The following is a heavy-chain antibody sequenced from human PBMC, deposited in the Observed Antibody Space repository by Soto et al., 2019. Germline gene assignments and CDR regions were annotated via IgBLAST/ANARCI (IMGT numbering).Heavy chain of an antibody. D-gene: IGHD5-12*01. CDR1: GASISSGRSY. CDR3: ARDNGYGHFDS. Sequence: TSETLSLTCTVSGASISSGRSYWSWIRQHPGKGLEWIGYMFYSGSTSYHPSLKSRVNISADTSKNQFSLRLTSVTPADTAVYYCARDNGYGHFDSWGQGTLVTVSS. J-gene: IGHJ4*02. CDR2: MFYSGST. V-gene: IGHV4-31*03.